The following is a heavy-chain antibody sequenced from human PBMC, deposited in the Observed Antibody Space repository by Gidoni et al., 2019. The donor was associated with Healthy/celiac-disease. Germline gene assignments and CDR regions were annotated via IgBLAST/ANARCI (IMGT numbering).Heavy chain of an antibody. Sequence: EVQLLESGGGLVQLGGSLRLPCAASGLPFSSCAMRWVRQAPGKGLEGVSAISGSGGSTYYADSVNGRFTISRDNSKNTLYLQMNSLRAEDTAVYYCAKDLVRFLEWSHLDYWGQGTLVTVSS. D-gene: IGHD3-3*01. CDR2: ISGSGGST. CDR1: GLPFSSCA. CDR3: AKDLVRFLEWSHLDY. V-gene: IGHV3-23*01. J-gene: IGHJ4*02.